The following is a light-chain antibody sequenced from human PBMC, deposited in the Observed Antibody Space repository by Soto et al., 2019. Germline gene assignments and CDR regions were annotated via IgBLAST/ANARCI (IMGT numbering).Light chain of an antibody. J-gene: IGLJ2*01. CDR2: DVS. CDR3: SSYTTSSTLVL. V-gene: IGLV2-14*03. Sequence: QSVLTQPASVSGSPGQSITISCTGTSSDVGDYNFVSWYQQHPGKAPKVMIYDVSSRPSGVSYRFSGSKSGNTASLTISGLQAEDEADYYCSSYTTSSTLVLFGGGTKVTVL. CDR1: SSDVGDYNF.